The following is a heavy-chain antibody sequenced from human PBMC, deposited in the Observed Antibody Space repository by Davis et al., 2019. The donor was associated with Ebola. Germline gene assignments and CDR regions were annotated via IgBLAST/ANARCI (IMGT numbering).Heavy chain of an antibody. Sequence: ASVKVSCKASGYTFTGYYMHWVRQAPGQGLEWMGWINPNSGGTNYAQKFQGWVTMTRDTSISTAHMELSSLRSEDTAVYYCARDDYGDNWFDPWGQGTLVTVSS. CDR3: ARDDYGDNWFDP. D-gene: IGHD4-17*01. V-gene: IGHV1-2*04. CDR1: GYTFTGYY. J-gene: IGHJ5*02. CDR2: INPNSGGT.